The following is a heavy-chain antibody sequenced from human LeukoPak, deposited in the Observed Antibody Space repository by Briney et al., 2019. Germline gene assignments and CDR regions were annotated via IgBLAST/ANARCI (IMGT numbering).Heavy chain of an antibody. J-gene: IGHJ4*02. Sequence: ASAKGSCTASGYTFTSYAMHWVRQAPGQRLAWMGWINAGNGNTKYSQKFQGRVTITRDTSASTAYMELSSLRSEDTAVYYCARGEIAVAAYDYWGQGTLVTVSS. CDR2: INAGNGNT. CDR3: ARGEIAVAAYDY. D-gene: IGHD6-19*01. V-gene: IGHV1-3*01. CDR1: GYTFTSYA.